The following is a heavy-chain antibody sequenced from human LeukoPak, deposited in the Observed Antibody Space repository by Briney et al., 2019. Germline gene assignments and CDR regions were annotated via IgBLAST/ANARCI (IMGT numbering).Heavy chain of an antibody. J-gene: IGHJ4*02. V-gene: IGHV1-69*13. CDR1: GGTFSSYA. Sequence: ASVKVSCKASGGTFSSYAISWVRQAPRQGLEWMGGIIPIFGTANYAQKFQGRVTITADESTSTAYMELSSLRSEDTAVYYCARGVSGYDYHPGYWGQGTLVTVSS. D-gene: IGHD5-12*01. CDR2: IIPIFGTA. CDR3: ARGVSGYDYHPGY.